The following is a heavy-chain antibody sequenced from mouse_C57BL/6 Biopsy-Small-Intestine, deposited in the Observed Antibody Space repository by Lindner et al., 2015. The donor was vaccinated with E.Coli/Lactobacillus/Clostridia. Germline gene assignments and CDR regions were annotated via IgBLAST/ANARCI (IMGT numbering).Heavy chain of an antibody. Sequence: SVKVSCKASRVTFSTSPISWVRQAPGQGLEWLGRIIPMVGVPDYAQKFQNRVTISADKSTNTAYMELSSLRSEDTAVYYCARIVLTTNYEINWVQPWGQGTLVTVSS. V-gene: IGHV1-53*01. D-gene: IGHD2-12*01. CDR1: RVTFSTSP. CDR2: IIPMVGVP. J-gene: IGHJ4*01. CDR3: ARIVLTTNYEINWVQP.